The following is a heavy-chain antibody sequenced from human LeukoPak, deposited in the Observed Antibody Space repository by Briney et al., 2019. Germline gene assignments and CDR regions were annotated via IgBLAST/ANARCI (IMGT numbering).Heavy chain of an antibody. V-gene: IGHV4-39*01. Sequence: SETLSLTCTVSGGSISSSSYYWGWIRPPPGKGLEWIGSIYYSGSTYYNASLKSRVTISVDTSKNQFSLKLRSVTAADTAVYYCARLDGSAKATVVTLGAFDIWGQGTMVTVSS. CDR2: IYYSGST. J-gene: IGHJ3*02. CDR3: ARLDGSAKATVVTLGAFDI. CDR1: GGSISSSSYY. D-gene: IGHD4-23*01.